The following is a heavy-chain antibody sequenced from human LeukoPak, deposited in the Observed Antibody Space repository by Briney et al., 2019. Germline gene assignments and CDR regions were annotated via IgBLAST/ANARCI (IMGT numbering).Heavy chain of an antibody. CDR2: IYYSGST. CDR3: ARLSSSGLVFDY. D-gene: IGHD6-19*01. CDR1: GGSISSGSYY. J-gene: IGHJ4*02. V-gene: IGHV4-39*07. Sequence: SETLSLTCTVSGGSISSGSYYWGWIRQPPGNGLEWIGSIYYSGSTYYNPSLKSRVTISVDTSKNQFSLKLSSVTAADTAVYYCARLSSSGLVFDYWGQGTLVTVSS.